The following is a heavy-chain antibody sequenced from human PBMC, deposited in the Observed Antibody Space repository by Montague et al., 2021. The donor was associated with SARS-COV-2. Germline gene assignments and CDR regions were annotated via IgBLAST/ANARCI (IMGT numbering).Heavy chain of an antibody. J-gene: IGHJ4*02. Sequence: SLRLSCAASGFTFSNYWMNWARQAPGKGLEWVASIKPDGSGQNYVDSVKGRFTISRDNAKKSLYLRMNSLRVDDTAVYYCARSLFSSGSFWGQGTLVTVSS. D-gene: IGHD3-10*01. CDR2: IKPDGSGQ. CDR1: GFTFSNYW. V-gene: IGHV3-7*01. CDR3: ARSLFSSGSF.